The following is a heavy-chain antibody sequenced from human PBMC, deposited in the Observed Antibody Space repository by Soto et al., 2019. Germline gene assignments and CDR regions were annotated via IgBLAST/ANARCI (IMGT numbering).Heavy chain of an antibody. CDR2: ISYAGSNK. V-gene: IGHV3-30*18. J-gene: IGHJ6*02. Sequence: VAVISYAGSNKYYADSVKGRFTISRDNSKNTLYLQMNSLRAEDTAVYYCAKDERYCSSTSCYTYYYYGMDVWGQGTTVTVSS. CDR3: AKDERYCSSTSCYTYYYYGMDV. D-gene: IGHD2-2*02.